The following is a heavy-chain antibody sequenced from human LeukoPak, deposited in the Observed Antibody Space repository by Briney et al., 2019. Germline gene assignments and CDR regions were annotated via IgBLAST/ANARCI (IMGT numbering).Heavy chain of an antibody. V-gene: IGHV4-59*12. J-gene: IGHJ4*02. CDR1: GGSISSYY. D-gene: IGHD2-2*01. Sequence: PSETLSLTCTVSGGSISSYYWSWIRQPPGKGLEWIGYIYYSGSTNYNPSLKSRVTISVNTSKNQFSLKLSSVTAADTAVYYCGCSTSWYIVDFWGQGTLVTVSS. CDR2: IYYSGST. CDR3: GCSTSWYIVDF.